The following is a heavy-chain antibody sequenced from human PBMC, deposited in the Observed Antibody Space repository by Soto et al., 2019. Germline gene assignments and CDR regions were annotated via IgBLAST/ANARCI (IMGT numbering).Heavy chain of an antibody. CDR3: ARKDYGDY. V-gene: IGHV1-69*02. D-gene: IGHD4-17*01. CDR2: IIPIPDIS. Sequence: QVQLEQSGAEVKKPGSSVKVSCKVPRGTFDSYTISWMRQAPGQGLEWLGRIIPIPDISNYAHKFQGRVAITADISTSTAYMELSSLTSEDTAVYYCARKDYGDYWGQGTLVTVSS. J-gene: IGHJ4*02. CDR1: RGTFDSYT.